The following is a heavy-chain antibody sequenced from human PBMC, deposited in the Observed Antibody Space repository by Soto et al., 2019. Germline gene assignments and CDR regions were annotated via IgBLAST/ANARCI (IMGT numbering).Heavy chain of an antibody. CDR3: ARQVFGSGTYNY. J-gene: IGHJ4*02. V-gene: IGHV4-59*08. CDR2: IHYSGST. D-gene: IGHD3-10*01. Sequence: SETLSLTCTVSGGSISSYYWSWIRQPPGKGLEWIGYIHYSGSTNYNPSLKSRVTISVDTSKNQFSLKLGSVTAADTAVYCCARQVFGSGTYNYWGQGTLVTVSS. CDR1: GGSISSYY.